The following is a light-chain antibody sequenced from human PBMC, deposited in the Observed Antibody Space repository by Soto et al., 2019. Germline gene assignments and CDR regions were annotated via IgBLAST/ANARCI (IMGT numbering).Light chain of an antibody. V-gene: IGKV3-20*01. CDR3: QQYGSSPLT. CDR1: QSVGSSD. CDR2: GTS. Sequence: EIVLTQSPGTVSLSPGDRATLSCRASQSVGSSDLAWYQQKPGQAPRLLIYGTSSRATGIPDRFSGSGSGTDFTLTISRLEPEDFAVYYCQQYGSSPLTFGGGTKVEIK. J-gene: IGKJ4*01.